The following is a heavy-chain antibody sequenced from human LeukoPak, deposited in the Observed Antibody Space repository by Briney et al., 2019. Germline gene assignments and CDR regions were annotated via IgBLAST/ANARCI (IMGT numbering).Heavy chain of an antibody. D-gene: IGHD3-16*01. CDR1: GFTFSCYI. J-gene: IGHJ4*02. V-gene: IGHV3-48*01. Sequence: GGSLRLSCAASGFTFSCYIMNWVRQAPGKGLEWVSFIGTSGNPIYYADSVKGRFTVSRDNAKNSLYLHMTSLRAEDTAVYYCARELRTFDSWGQGTLVTVSS. CDR3: ARELRTFDS. CDR2: IGTSGNPI.